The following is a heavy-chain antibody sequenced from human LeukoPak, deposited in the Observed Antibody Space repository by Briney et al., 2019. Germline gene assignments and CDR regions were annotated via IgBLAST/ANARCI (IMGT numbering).Heavy chain of an antibody. J-gene: IGHJ4*02. CDR2: ISYDGSNK. V-gene: IGHV3-30*18. D-gene: IGHD6-6*01. CDR1: GFTFSNYG. Sequence: GGSLRLSCAASGFTFSNYGMHWVRQAPGKGLEWLAVISYDGSNKYYADSVKGRFTISRDNSKNTLYLQMNSLRAEDTAVYYCAKRQLGHIDYWGQGALVIVSS. CDR3: AKRQLGHIDY.